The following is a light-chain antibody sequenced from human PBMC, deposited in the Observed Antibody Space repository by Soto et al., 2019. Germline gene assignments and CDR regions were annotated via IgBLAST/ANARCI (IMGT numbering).Light chain of an antibody. Sequence: SSELTQPPSVSVSPGQTASITCSGDKLGDKYACWYQQKTGQSPVLVIYKDNKRPSGIPERFSGSNSGNTATLTISGTQAMDEADYYCQAWDINTVVSGGGTKVTVL. V-gene: IGLV3-1*01. CDR2: KDN. CDR1: KLGDKY. CDR3: QAWDINTVV. J-gene: IGLJ2*01.